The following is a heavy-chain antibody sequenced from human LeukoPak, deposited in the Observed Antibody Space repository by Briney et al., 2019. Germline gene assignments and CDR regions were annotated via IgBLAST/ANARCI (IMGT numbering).Heavy chain of an antibody. CDR2: ISYDGSNK. D-gene: IGHD5-12*01. V-gene: IGHV3-30*01. CDR1: GFTFSSYA. CDR3: ARDRSGYEY. Sequence: GSLRLSCAASGFTFSSYAMHWVRQAPGKGLEWVAVISYDGSNKYYADSVKGRFTISRDNSKNTLYLQMNSLRAEDTAVYYCARDRSGYEYWGQGTLVTVSS. J-gene: IGHJ4*02.